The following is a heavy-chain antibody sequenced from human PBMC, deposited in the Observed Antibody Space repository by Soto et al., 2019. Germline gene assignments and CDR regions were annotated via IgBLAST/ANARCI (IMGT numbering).Heavy chain of an antibody. CDR3: VKGSDVARQELDY. D-gene: IGHD3-3*01. CDR1: GFTFSNFG. CDR2: ISADGSDK. V-gene: IGHV3-30*18. Sequence: QVQLVESGGGVVQPGRSLRLSCAASGFTFSNFGMHWVRQAPGKGLEWVAAISADGSDKYFSGSVKGRFTISRDNSKNTLFLQMNSLRLEDTAVYYCVKGSDVARQELDYWGQGALFTVSS. J-gene: IGHJ4*02.